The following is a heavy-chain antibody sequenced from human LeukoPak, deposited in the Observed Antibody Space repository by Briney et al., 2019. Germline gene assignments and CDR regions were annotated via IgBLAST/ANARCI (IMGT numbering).Heavy chain of an antibody. D-gene: IGHD1-26*01. CDR1: GLTSGIYA. J-gene: IGHJ4*02. Sequence: GGSLRLSCAASGLTSGIYAMSWVRQAPGKGLEWVSAFSGGGDSFYADSVRGRFSISADRSRNILYLLMNSLRVEDTAVYYCASGTIVGARGADNWGQGTLVTVSS. CDR2: FSGGGDS. CDR3: ASGTIVGARGADN. V-gene: IGHV3-23*01.